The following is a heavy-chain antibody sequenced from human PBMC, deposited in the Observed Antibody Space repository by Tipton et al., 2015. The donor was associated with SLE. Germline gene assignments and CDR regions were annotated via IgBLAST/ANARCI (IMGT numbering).Heavy chain of an antibody. CDR1: SFPFSSGYY. D-gene: IGHD3-10*01. V-gene: IGHV4-38-2*01. CDR2: ISHGGYT. CDR3: VRGRIGMGI. J-gene: IGHJ3*02. Sequence: LRLSCAVSSFPFSSGYYWGWIRQPPGKGLEWLGSISHGGYTFDNLSLKSRVTISVDTSKNQFSLKLSSVTAADTAVYYCVRGRIGMGIWGQGTMVTVSA.